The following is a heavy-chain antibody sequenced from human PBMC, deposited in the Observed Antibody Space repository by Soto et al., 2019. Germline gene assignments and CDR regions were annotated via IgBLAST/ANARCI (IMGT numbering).Heavy chain of an antibody. D-gene: IGHD3-22*01. CDR3: ATHLNDSSGYYYVSYYYYYYGMDV. Sequence: EVQMVESGGGLVQPGGSLRLSCAASGFTFSSYSMNWVRQAPGKGLEWVSYISSSSSTIYYADSEKGRFTISRDNAKNTLYLQMNSLRDEDTAVYYCATHLNDSSGYYYVSYYYYYYGMDVWCQGTTVTVSS. V-gene: IGHV3-48*02. CDR2: ISSSSSTI. J-gene: IGHJ6*02. CDR1: GFTFSSYS.